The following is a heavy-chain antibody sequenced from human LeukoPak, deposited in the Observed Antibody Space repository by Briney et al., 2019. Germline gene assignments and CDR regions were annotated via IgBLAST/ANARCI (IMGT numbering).Heavy chain of an antibody. CDR3: ARGGPAAGRFDY. D-gene: IGHD6-13*01. J-gene: IGHJ4*02. V-gene: IGHV3-23*01. Sequence: GGSLRLSCAASGFTFSSYGMSWVRQAPGEGLEWVSAISGSGGSTYYADSVKGRFTISRDNSKNTLYLQMNSLRAEDTAVYYCARGGPAAGRFDYWGQGTLVTVSS. CDR1: GFTFSSYG. CDR2: ISGSGGST.